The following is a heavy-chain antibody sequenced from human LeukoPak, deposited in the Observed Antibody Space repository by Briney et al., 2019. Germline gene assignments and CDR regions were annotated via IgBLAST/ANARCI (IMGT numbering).Heavy chain of an antibody. J-gene: IGHJ3*02. V-gene: IGHV5-51*01. D-gene: IGHD3-22*01. CDR1: GYSFTSYW. CDR3: ARTEYDYDSSGYYRTDGFDI. Sequence: GESLMISCKGSGYSFTSYWIGWVRQMPGKGLEWVGIIYPGYSDIRYSPSFQGQVTISADKSISTDYLQWSSLKASDTAMYYCARTEYDYDSSGYYRTDGFDIWGQGTMVTVSS. CDR2: IYPGYSDI.